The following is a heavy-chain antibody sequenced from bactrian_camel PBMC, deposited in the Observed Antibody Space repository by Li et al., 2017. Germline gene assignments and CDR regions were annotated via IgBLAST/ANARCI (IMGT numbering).Heavy chain of an antibody. CDR3: AARFQGGFGYGGLCTDVPADFPY. CDR2: IDSGGRT. V-gene: IGHV3S42*01. CDR1: EYTVNRLC. Sequence: VQLVESGGGSVQAGGSLRLSCAASEYTVNRLCMGWFRQAPGQERERVATIDSGGRTSYADSVKGRFTIAKGLAKHTLYLQMNSLKPDDTATYYCAARFQGGFGYGGLCTDVPADFPYWGQGTQVTVS. D-gene: IGHD5*01. J-gene: IGHJ6*01.